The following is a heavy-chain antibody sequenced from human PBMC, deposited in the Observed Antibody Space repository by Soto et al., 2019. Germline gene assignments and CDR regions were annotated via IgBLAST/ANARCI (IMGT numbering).Heavy chain of an antibody. V-gene: IGHV4-4*02. D-gene: IGHD3-9*01. Sequence: QVQLQESGPGLVKPSGTLSLTCAVSGGSISSSNWWTWVRQSPGKWLEYIGEITHSGTSNSNPSLKRRVTLSVDKSRNHFSLTLTSETAADTAVYYGAIVALTITRGAFDAWGQGTLVIVSS. CDR2: ITHSGTS. CDR1: GGSISSSNW. J-gene: IGHJ3*01. CDR3: AIVALTITRGAFDA.